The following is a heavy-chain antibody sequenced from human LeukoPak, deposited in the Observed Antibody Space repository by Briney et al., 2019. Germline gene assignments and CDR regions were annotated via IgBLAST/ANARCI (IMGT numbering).Heavy chain of an antibody. V-gene: IGHV4-4*02. CDR2: IYHSGST. Sequence: SGTLCLTCAVSGGSISSSNWWSWVRQPPGMGLEWIGEIYHSGSTNYNPSLKSRVTISVDTSKNQFSPKLSSVTAADTAVYYCASAPRGYSYGYSFDYWGQGTLVTVSS. CDR1: GGSISSSNW. J-gene: IGHJ4*02. CDR3: ASAPRGYSYGYSFDY. D-gene: IGHD5-18*01.